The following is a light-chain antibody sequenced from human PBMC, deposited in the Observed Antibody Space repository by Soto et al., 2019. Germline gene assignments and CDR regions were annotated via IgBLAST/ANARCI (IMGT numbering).Light chain of an antibody. CDR3: SSYAGSSNYV. CDR2: EVN. V-gene: IGLV2-8*01. Sequence: QSVLTQPSSASGSPGQSVTISCTGTSSDVGGYNYVSWYQQHPGKAPKLMIYEVNKRPSGVPDRFSGSKSGNTASLTVYGLQAEDEADYYCSSYAGSSNYVFGTGTKLTVL. J-gene: IGLJ1*01. CDR1: SSDVGGYNY.